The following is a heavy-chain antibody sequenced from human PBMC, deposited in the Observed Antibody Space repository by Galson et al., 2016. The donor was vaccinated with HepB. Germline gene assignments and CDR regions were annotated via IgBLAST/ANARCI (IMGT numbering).Heavy chain of an antibody. CDR2: ISYSGST. D-gene: IGHD5-12*01. CDR1: GGSISSINYY. V-gene: IGHV4-39*01. CDR3: ARKVIYIYSHPPFRTMADYFDY. Sequence: SETLSLTCTVSGGSISSINYYWGWIRQPPGKGLEWIGSISYSGSTFYNPSLKSRVTMSVDTSKNQFSVQLSSVTAADTAVYFCARKVIYIYSHPPFRTMADYFDYWGRGTLVTVSS. J-gene: IGHJ4*02.